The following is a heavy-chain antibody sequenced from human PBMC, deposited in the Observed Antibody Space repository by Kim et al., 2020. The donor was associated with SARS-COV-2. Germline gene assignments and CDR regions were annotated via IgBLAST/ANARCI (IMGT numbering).Heavy chain of an antibody. V-gene: IGHV3-73*01. CDR2: IRSKANGYAT. J-gene: IGHJ3*02. CDR1: GFTFSDSA. CDR3: TRVPGTTLAFCDAFD. D-gene: IGHD1-1*01. Sequence: GGSLRLSCGASGFTFSDSAMNWVRQASGKGLEWVGRIRSKANGYATAYIESVKGRFTISRDDSRNTAYLQMNSLKTEDTAVYYCTRVPGTTLAFCDAFD.